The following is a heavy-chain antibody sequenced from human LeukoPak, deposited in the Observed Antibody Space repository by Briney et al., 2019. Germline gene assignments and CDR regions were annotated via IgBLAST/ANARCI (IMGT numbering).Heavy chain of an antibody. CDR3: ARDRRDGYNYFPEY. D-gene: IGHD5-24*01. V-gene: IGHV4-39*02. J-gene: IGHJ4*02. CDR2: IYYSGST. CDR1: GGSISSSSYY. Sequence: PSETLSLTCTVSGGSISSSSYYWGWIRQPPGKGLEWIGSIYYSGSTYYNPSLKSRVTISVDTSKNQFSLKLSSVTAADTAVYYCARDRRDGYNYFPEYWGQGTLVTVSS.